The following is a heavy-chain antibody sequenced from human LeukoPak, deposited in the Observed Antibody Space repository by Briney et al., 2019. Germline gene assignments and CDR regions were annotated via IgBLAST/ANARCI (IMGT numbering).Heavy chain of an antibody. D-gene: IGHD1-26*01. CDR2: INPNSGGT. CDR1: GYTFTSYD. Sequence: ASVKVSCKASGYTFTSYDINWVRQATGQGLEWMGWINPNSGGTNYAQKFQGRVTMTRDTSISTAYIELSRLRSDDTAVYYCARGRRILVGDTNAGDFFDYWGQGTLVTVSS. CDR3: ARGRRILVGDTNAGDFFDY. V-gene: IGHV1-2*02. J-gene: IGHJ4*02.